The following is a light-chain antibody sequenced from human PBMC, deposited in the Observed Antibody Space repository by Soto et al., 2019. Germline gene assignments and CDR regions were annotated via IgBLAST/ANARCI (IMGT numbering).Light chain of an antibody. V-gene: IGLV2-14*03. CDR3: SSYTRSSTRV. J-gene: IGLJ1*01. CDR2: DVS. Sequence: QSALTQPASVSGSPGQSITISCTGTSSDVGSYIQVSWYQQHPGKAPKVMIYDVSSRTSGVSNRFSGSKSGNTASLTISGLQAKDEADYYCSSYTRSSTRVFGTGTKVTVL. CDR1: SSDVGSYIQ.